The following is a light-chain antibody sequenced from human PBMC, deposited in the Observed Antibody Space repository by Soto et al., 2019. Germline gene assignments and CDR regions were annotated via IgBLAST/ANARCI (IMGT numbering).Light chain of an antibody. CDR2: DVA. CDR3: VSFTSSTTYV. J-gene: IGLJ7*01. V-gene: IGLV2-14*03. CDR1: SSDVGGSNF. Sequence: QAASVSASPGQSITISCTGTSSDVGGSNFVSWYQQHPGKPPKLIIYDVATRPSGVSNRFSGSKSGSTASLIISRLQTEDEADYYCVSFTSSTTYVFGSGTQLTVL.